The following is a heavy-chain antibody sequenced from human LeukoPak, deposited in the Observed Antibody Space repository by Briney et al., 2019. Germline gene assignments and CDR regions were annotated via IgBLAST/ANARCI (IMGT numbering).Heavy chain of an antibody. V-gene: IGHV3-23*01. CDR2: ISDGGGAT. J-gene: IGHJ4*02. CDR1: GFTFSNYA. Sequence: GGSLRLSCGASGFTFSNYAMSWVRQAPGKGLEWVSTISDGGGATYYSDSVKGRFTVSRDNSQKTLYLQMNSLTAEDTAVYYCAKGRLNWGSYPFDYWGQGTLVTVSS. D-gene: IGHD7-27*01. CDR3: AKGRLNWGSYPFDY.